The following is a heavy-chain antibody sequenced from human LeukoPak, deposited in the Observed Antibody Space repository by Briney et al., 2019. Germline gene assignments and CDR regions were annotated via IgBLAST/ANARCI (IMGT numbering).Heavy chain of an antibody. Sequence: GGSLRLSCAASGFTFSSYEMNWVRQAPGKGLEWVSYISSSGSTIYYADSVKGRFTISRDNAKNSLYLQMNSLRAEDTAVYYCARDCSGGSCYSGLDYWGQGTLVTVSS. CDR3: ARDCSGGSCYSGLDY. CDR2: ISSSGSTI. J-gene: IGHJ4*02. V-gene: IGHV3-48*03. D-gene: IGHD2-15*01. CDR1: GFTFSSYE.